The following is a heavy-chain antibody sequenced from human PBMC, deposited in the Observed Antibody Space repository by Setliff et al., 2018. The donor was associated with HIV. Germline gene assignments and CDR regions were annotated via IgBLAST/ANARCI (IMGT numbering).Heavy chain of an antibody. V-gene: IGHV4-39*07. D-gene: IGHD1-7*01. CDR3: ARVSSVIELQGGDYFDS. J-gene: IGHJ4*02. CDR2: IYFSGSV. CDR1: GDSISSSRSF. Sequence: TLSLTCTVSGDSISSSRSFWGWIRQSPGKGLEWIGSIYFSGSVFYNPSLNSRVIISIDTSRNQFSLKLSSVTGADTAVYYCARVSSVIELQGGDYFDSWGQGLLVTVSS.